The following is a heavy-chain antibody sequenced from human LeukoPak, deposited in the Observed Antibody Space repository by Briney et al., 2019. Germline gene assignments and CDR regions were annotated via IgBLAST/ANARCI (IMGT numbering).Heavy chain of an antibody. Sequence: PSETLSLTCSVSGGSISSFYWSWTRQPPGRGLEWIAYIHNSGDTHYNPSLKSRVTISVDMSKNQFSLKLTSVTAADTAVFFCARLAQKSLPRYWYFDLWGRGTLVTVSS. CDR3: ARLAQKSLPRYWYFDL. V-gene: IGHV4-59*08. D-gene: IGHD6-6*01. J-gene: IGHJ2*01. CDR1: GGSISSFY. CDR2: IHNSGDT.